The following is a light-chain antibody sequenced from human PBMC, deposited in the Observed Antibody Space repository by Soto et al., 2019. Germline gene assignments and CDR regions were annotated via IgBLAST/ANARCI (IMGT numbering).Light chain of an antibody. Sequence: EIVMTQSSATLSVSPGERATLSCRASQSVRSNLAWYQQIPGQAPRLLMYGASTRATGIPARFSGSGSGTEFTLTISSLQSEDFALYYCHQYNSWPPGTFGQGTK. V-gene: IGKV3-15*01. CDR1: QSVRSN. CDR2: GAS. CDR3: HQYNSWPPGT. J-gene: IGKJ2*01.